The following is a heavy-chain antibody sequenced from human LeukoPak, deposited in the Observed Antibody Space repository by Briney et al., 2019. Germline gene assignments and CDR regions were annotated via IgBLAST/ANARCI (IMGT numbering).Heavy chain of an antibody. CDR3: AKGSTIFGVVIRTYLDY. D-gene: IGHD3-3*01. V-gene: IGHV3-23*01. CDR1: GFTFITHA. CDR2: ISGSGYRS. J-gene: IGHJ4*02. Sequence: GGSLRLSCAPSGFTFITHAMNWVRQAPGRGLEWVSTISGSGYRSYYADSVKGRFTISRDNSKSTLYLQMDSLRAEDTAVYYCAKGSTIFGVVIRTYLDYWGQGTLVTVSS.